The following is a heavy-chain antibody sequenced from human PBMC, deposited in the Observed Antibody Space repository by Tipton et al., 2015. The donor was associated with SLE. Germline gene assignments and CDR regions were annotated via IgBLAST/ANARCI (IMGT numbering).Heavy chain of an antibody. V-gene: IGHV3-23*01. CDR1: GFTFSDSA. CDR2: LTGSGHRT. J-gene: IGHJ4*02. CDR3: ATDGASFEY. Sequence: SLRLSCATSGFTFSDSAMSWVRQAPGEGLEWVSTLTGSGHRTYYADSVKGRFTISRDNYNNTLYLQMSSLRADDTAVYYCATDGASFEYWGQGTMVTVSS. D-gene: IGHD3-10*01.